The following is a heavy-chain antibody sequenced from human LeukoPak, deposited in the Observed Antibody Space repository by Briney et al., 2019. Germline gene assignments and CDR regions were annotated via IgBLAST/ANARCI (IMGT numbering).Heavy chain of an antibody. J-gene: IGHJ5*02. Sequence: SQSLSLTCAISGDSVSSHSAAWNWIRQSPSRGLEWLGRTYYRSKWYNDYAVSVKSRITINPDTSKNQFSLWLNSVTPEDTAVYFCAANLGSCSGGSCFSWFDPWGQGTLVTVSS. CDR3: AANLGSCSGGSCFSWFDP. CDR2: TYYRSKWYN. D-gene: IGHD2-15*01. CDR1: GDSVSSHSAA. V-gene: IGHV6-1*01.